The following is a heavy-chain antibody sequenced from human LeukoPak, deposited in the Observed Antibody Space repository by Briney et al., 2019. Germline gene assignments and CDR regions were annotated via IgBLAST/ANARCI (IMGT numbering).Heavy chain of an antibody. V-gene: IGHV1-69*13. J-gene: IGHJ3*01. CDR2: IIPILATT. Sequence: GASVKVSCKASGDTFSNYAVTWVRQAPGQGLEWMGGIIPILATTNYAQKFQGKVTITADDSTSTAFTEVNSLRSEDTAVYYCAREDFLEWPSGVYDVWGHGTMVTVSS. CDR1: GDTFSNYA. D-gene: IGHD3-3*01. CDR3: AREDFLEWPSGVYDV.